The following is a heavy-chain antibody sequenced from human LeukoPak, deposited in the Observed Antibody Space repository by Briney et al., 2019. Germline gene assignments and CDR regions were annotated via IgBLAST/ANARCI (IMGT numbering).Heavy chain of an antibody. CDR1: GFTFSSYS. J-gene: IGHJ4*02. Sequence: GGSLRLSCAASGFTFSSYSMNSVRQAPGKGLEWVSSISSSSSYIYYADSVKGRFTISRDNAKNSLYLQMNSLRAEDTAVYYSATVEEEWELLALNFDYWGQGTLVTVSS. D-gene: IGHD1-26*01. CDR2: ISSSSSYI. CDR3: ATVEEEWELLALNFDY. V-gene: IGHV3-21*01.